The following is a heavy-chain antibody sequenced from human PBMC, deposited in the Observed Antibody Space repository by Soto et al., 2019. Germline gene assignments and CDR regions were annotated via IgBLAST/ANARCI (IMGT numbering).Heavy chain of an antibody. Sequence: KAGGSLRLSCAASELSSYSMNWVRQAPGKGLEWVSSISSSSSYIYYADSVEGRFTISRDNAKNSLYLQMNSLRAEDTAVYYCARARAQRLSYYYYGMDVWGQGTTVTVSS. CDR2: ISSSSSYI. CDR3: ARARAQRLSYYYYGMDV. V-gene: IGHV3-21*01. D-gene: IGHD6-25*01. J-gene: IGHJ6*02. CDR1: ELSSYS.